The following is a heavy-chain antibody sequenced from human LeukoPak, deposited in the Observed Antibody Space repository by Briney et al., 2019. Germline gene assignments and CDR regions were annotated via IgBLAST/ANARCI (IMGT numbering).Heavy chain of an antibody. CDR2: IIPSFGTA. D-gene: IGHD3-9*01. CDR1: GGTFSSNG. Sequence: SVKVSCKASGGTFSSNGISWVRQAPGQGLEWMGGIIPSFGTANYAQKFQGRVTITADESTSTAYMELSSLRSEDTAVYYCARVNDILTGYYNGYFNYWGQGTLVTVSS. CDR3: ARVNDILTGYYNGYFNY. J-gene: IGHJ4*02. V-gene: IGHV1-69*13.